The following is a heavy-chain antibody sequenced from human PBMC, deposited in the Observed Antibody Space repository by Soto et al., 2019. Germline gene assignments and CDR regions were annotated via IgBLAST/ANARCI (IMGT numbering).Heavy chain of an antibody. CDR2: IKQDGSEK. D-gene: IGHD6-25*01. CDR1: GFTFSSYW. CDR3: ARDIPKFRRLTHDAFDI. Sequence: PGGSLRLSCAASGFTFSSYWMSWVRQAPGKGLEWVANIKQDGSEKYYVDSVKGRFTISRDNAKNSLYLQMNSLRAEDTAVYYCARDIPKFRRLTHDAFDIWGQGTMVTVSS. V-gene: IGHV3-7*01. J-gene: IGHJ3*02.